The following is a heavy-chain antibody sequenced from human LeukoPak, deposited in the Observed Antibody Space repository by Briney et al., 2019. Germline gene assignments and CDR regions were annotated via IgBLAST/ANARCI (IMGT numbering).Heavy chain of an antibody. CDR1: GGSISSYY. CDR2: IYTSGTT. D-gene: IGHD3-22*01. V-gene: IGHV4-4*07. J-gene: IGHJ3*02. CDR3: ARGPYYDSTKTSAFDI. Sequence: SETLSLTCTVSGGSISSYYWSWIRQPAGKELECIGHIYTSGTTNYNPSLKSRVTMSVDTSKNHFSLKLSSVTAEDTAVYYCARGPYYDSTKTSAFDIWGQGTMVTVSS.